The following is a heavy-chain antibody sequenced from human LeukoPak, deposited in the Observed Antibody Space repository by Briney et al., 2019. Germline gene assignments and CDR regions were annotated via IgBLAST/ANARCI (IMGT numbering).Heavy chain of an antibody. D-gene: IGHD1-26*01. CDR2: ISDSGSSI. J-gene: IGHJ4*02. CDR3: ASVTIVGPTADY. V-gene: IGHV3-48*03. CDR1: GFTFSNYE. Sequence: PGGSLRLSWAASGFTFSNYEMNWVRQAPGKGLEWVSYISDSGSSIYYADSVKGRFTISRDNAKNSLYLQMNSLRAEDTAVYYCASVTIVGPTADYWGQGTLVTVSS.